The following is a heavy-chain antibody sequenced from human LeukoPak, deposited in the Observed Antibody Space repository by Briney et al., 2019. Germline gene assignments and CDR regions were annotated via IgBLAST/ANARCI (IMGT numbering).Heavy chain of an antibody. CDR3: AKSLYSSDWPNYFDY. V-gene: IGHV3-23*01. Sequence: AGGSLRLSCAAPGFTFSSSAMSWVRQAPGKGLEWVSAISGSGGSTYYADSVKGRFTISRDNSKNTLYLQMNSLRAEDTAVYYCAKSLYSSDWPNYFDYWGQGTLVTVSS. D-gene: IGHD6-19*01. J-gene: IGHJ4*02. CDR1: GFTFSSSA. CDR2: ISGSGGST.